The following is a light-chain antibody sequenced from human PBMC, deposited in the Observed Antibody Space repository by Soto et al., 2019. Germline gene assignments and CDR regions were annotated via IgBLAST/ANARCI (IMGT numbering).Light chain of an antibody. Sequence: QTVVTQEPSFSVSPGRTVTLTCALNSGSVSTNNFPSWYQQTPGQAPRTLIYSTNTRSSGVPDRFSGSILGNKAALTITGAQADDESDYYCVLYMGSGISVFGGGTKVTVL. J-gene: IGLJ3*02. CDR3: VLYMGSGISV. V-gene: IGLV8-61*01. CDR1: SGSVSTNNF. CDR2: STN.